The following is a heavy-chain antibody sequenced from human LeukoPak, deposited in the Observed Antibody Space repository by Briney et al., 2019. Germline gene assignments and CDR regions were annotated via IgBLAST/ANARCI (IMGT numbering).Heavy chain of an antibody. Sequence: ASVKVSCKASGYTFTGYYMHWVRQAPGQGLEWMGWINPNSGGTNYAQKFQGGVTMTRDTSISTAYMELSRLRSEDTAVYYCASMDYDSSGYYRTLYYFDYWGQGTLVTVSS. CDR3: ASMDYDSSGYYRTLYYFDY. V-gene: IGHV1-2*02. CDR1: GYTFTGYY. J-gene: IGHJ4*02. CDR2: INPNSGGT. D-gene: IGHD3-22*01.